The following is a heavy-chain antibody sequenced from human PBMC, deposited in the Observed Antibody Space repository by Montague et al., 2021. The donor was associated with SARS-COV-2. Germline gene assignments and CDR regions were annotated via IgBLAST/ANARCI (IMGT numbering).Heavy chain of an antibody. Sequence: SETLSLTCSVPGHSIWSSDWWTWVRQPPGKGLEWIGEIYHSGSTTYNPSLKSRVTISVDKSKNQFSLTLTSLTAADTAVYYCARAQKTISGMLIPPYYFDFWGQETLVTVSS. V-gene: IGHV4-4*02. CDR1: GHSIWSSDW. CDR3: ARAQKTISGMLIPPYYFDF. D-gene: IGHD3-3*01. J-gene: IGHJ4*02. CDR2: IYHSGST.